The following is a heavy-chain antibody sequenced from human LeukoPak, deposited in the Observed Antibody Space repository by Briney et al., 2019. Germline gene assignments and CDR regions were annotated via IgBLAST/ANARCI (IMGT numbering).Heavy chain of an antibody. J-gene: IGHJ5*02. V-gene: IGHV1-18*01. CDR3: AKWNYVRGGYSTYFDP. Sequence: ASVKVSCKASGYTSTNYGISWVRQVPGQGLEWMGWISAYNGNTNYAQKFQGRVTMTTDTSTSTAYMELRSLRSDDTAVYFCAKWNYVRGGYSTYFDPWGQGTLVTVSS. CDR2: ISAYNGNT. D-gene: IGHD3-22*01. CDR1: GYTSTNYG.